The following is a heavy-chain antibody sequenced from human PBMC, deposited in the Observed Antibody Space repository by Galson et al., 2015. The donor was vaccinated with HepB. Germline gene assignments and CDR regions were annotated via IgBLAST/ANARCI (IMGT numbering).Heavy chain of an antibody. V-gene: IGHV3-21*01. CDR1: GFTFSSYS. CDR2: ISSSSSYI. D-gene: IGHD2-2*02. Sequence: SLRLSCAASGFTFSSYSMNWVRQAPGKGLEWVSSISSSSSYIYYADSVKGRFTISRDNAKNSLYLQMNSLRAEDTAVYYCARAPGYCSSTSCYTEWGHYYYYMDVWGKGTTVTVSS. J-gene: IGHJ6*03. CDR3: ARAPGYCSSTSCYTEWGHYYYYMDV.